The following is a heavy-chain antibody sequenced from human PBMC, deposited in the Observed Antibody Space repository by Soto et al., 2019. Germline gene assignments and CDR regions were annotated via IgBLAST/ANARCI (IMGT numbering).Heavy chain of an antibody. Sequence: GESLKISCKGSGYSFTSYWIGWVRQMPGKGLEWMGIIYPGDSDTTYSPSFQGQVTISADKSISTAYLQWSSLKASDTAMYYCARRRIPTTSTYGMDVWGQGTTVTVSS. V-gene: IGHV5-51*01. CDR1: GYSFTSYW. J-gene: IGHJ6*02. D-gene: IGHD2-21*01. CDR2: IYPGDSDT. CDR3: ARRRIPTTSTYGMDV.